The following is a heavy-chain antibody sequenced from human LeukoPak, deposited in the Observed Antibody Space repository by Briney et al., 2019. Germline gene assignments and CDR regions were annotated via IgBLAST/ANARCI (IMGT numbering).Heavy chain of an antibody. CDR3: ARGLDYGGNSGWGY. Sequence: GSLRLSCAASGFTFSNYAMSWVRQAPGKGLEWIGEINHSGSTNYNPSLKSRVTISVDTSKNQFSLKLSSVTAADTAVYYCARGLDYGGNSGWGYWGQGTLVTVSS. D-gene: IGHD4-17*01. V-gene: IGHV4-34*01. CDR2: INHSGST. J-gene: IGHJ4*02. CDR1: GFTFSNYA.